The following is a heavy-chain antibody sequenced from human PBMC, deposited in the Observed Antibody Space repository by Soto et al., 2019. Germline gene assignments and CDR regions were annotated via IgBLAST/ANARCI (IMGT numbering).Heavy chain of an antibody. CDR2: IYYSGST. J-gene: IGHJ4*02. Sequence: SETLSLTCTVSGGSISSYYWSWIRQPPGKGLEWIGYIYYSGSTNYNPSLKSRVTISVDTSKNQFSLKLSSVTAADTAVYYCARYSGYDTTYDYWGRGTQVTVSS. CDR1: GGSISSYY. D-gene: IGHD5-12*01. V-gene: IGHV4-59*08. CDR3: ARYSGYDTTYDY.